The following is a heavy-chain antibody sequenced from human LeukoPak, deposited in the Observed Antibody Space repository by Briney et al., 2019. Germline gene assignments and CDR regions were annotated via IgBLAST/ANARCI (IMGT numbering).Heavy chain of an antibody. V-gene: IGHV4-61*01. J-gene: IGHJ4*02. CDR2: IYYTGTT. CDR1: GNSISSGNY. Sequence: PPETLSLTCTVSGNSISSGNYWNWIRQHPGKGLEWIGYIYYTGTTNYNPSLKSRVTISVDTSQNQFSLKLNSVTAADTAVYYCARRARGNRAYYFDYWGQGTLVTVSS. D-gene: IGHD1-14*01. CDR3: ARRARGNRAYYFDY.